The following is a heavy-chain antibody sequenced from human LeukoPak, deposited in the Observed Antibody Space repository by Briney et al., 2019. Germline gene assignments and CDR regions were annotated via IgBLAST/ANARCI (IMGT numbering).Heavy chain of an antibody. Sequence: GSLRLSCAASGFTFSSYAMHWVRQAPGKGLEWGAVISYDGSNKYYADSVKGRFTISRDNSKNTLYLQMNSLRAEDTAVYYCAKEDSGSGDYWGQGTLVTVSS. CDR1: GFTFSSYA. D-gene: IGHD1-26*01. J-gene: IGHJ4*02. CDR3: AKEDSGSGDY. CDR2: ISYDGSNK. V-gene: IGHV3-30-3*01.